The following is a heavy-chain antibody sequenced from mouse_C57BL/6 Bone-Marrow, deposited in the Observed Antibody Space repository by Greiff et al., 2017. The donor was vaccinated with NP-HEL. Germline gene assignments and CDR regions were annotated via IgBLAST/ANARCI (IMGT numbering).Heavy chain of an antibody. J-gene: IGHJ1*03. Sequence: EVKLQESGPELVKPGASVKIPCKASGYTFTDYNMDWVKQSPGKSLEWIGDIYPNNGGTIYNQKFKGKATLTVDKSSSTAYMELRSLTSEDTAVYYCARFYYDCGDGYWYFDVWGTGTTVTVSS. CDR2: IYPNNGGT. CDR1: GYTFTDYN. CDR3: ARFYYDCGDGYWYFDV. V-gene: IGHV1-18*01. D-gene: IGHD2-4*01.